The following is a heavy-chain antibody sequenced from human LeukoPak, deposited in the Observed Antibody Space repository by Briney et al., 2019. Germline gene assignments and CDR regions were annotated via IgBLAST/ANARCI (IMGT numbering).Heavy chain of an antibody. CDR1: GFTFSSYV. V-gene: IGHV3-23*01. CDR3: AKDPANQLLYPAHFSH. J-gene: IGHJ1*01. D-gene: IGHD2-2*01. CDR2: ISGSGVST. Sequence: ARGSLRLSCAASGFTFSSYVMNSVRQAPGKGLEWVSAISGSGVSTSYADSVKGRFTISRDNSKNTLYLHMNSLRAEDTAIYFCAKDPANQLLYPAHFSHWGQGTLVTVSS.